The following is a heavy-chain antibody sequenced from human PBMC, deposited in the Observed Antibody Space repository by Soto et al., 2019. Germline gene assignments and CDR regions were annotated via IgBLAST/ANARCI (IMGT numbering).Heavy chain of an antibody. J-gene: IGHJ6*02. CDR1: GFTFSNAW. Sequence: LRLSCAASGFTFSNAWMSWVRQAPGKGLEWVGRIKSKTDGGTTDYAAPVKGRFTISRDDSKNTLYLQMNSLKTEDTAVYYCTTDEGYYYYGMDVWGQGTTVTVSS. V-gene: IGHV3-15*01. CDR2: IKSKTDGGTT. CDR3: TTDEGYYYYGMDV.